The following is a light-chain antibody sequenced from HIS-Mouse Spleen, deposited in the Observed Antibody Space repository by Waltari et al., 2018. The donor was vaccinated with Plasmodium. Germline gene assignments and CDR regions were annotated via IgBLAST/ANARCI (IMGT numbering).Light chain of an antibody. CDR2: GAS. Sequence: EIVMTQSPPTLSVSPGERATLSCRASQSVSSNLAWYQQKPAHPPRRLIYGASTRATGIPASIRGSVSGTEYTLTISSLQSDDFGVYCCQKYNNWSFTFGPGTKVDI. CDR3: QKYNNWSFT. CDR1: QSVSSN. J-gene: IGKJ3*01. V-gene: IGKV3-15*01.